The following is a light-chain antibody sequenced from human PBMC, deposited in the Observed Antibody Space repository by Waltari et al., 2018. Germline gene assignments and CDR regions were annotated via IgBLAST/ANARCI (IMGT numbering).Light chain of an antibody. CDR1: SGNIASNY. V-gene: IGLV6-57*03. Sequence: FMLTQPHSVSESPGKTVTISCTRSSGNIASNYVQWYQQRPGGAPTTIIYEDTQRPSGVPDRFSGSRSATSASLAISGLQSDDESTYYCASWDDRLDAYVFGTGTRVTVL. CDR2: EDT. CDR3: ASWDDRLDAYV. J-gene: IGLJ1*01.